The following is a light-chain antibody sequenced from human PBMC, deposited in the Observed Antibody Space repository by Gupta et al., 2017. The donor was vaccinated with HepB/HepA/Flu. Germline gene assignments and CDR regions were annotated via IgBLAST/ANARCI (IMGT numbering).Light chain of an antibody. CDR1: SSNIGSNY. CDR2: RNN. J-gene: IGLJ1*01. V-gene: IGLV1-47*01. Sequence: QSVLPQPPSASGPPGQRVTIPCSGSSSNIGSNYVYWYQQFPGTAPKLLIYRNNQRPSGVPDRFSGSKSGTSASLAISGLRSDDEADYYCATWDDSLSGYVFGNGTNVTVL. CDR3: ATWDDSLSGYV.